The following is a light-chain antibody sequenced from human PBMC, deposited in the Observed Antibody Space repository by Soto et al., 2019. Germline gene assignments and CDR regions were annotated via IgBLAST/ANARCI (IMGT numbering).Light chain of an antibody. CDR2: GAS. V-gene: IGKV3-20*01. CDR1: EIVTGAW. J-gene: IGKJ4*01. CDR3: QQYDGSVLT. Sequence: EIVLMQSPGTLSLSPGERATLSYRASEIVTGAWLTWYQQKPDQAPRLLIYGASSRATGIPDRFSGSGSGTDFTLTISRLEPEDSAVYYCQQYDGSVLTFGGGTKVEIK.